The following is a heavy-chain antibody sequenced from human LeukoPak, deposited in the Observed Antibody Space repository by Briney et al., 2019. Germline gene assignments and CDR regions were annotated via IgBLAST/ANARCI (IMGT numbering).Heavy chain of an antibody. V-gene: IGHV3-7*01. CDR1: GFTFSNYW. D-gene: IGHD6-13*01. CDR2: IKQDGSEK. J-gene: IGHJ4*02. Sequence: GGSLRLSCAASGFTFSNYWMSWVRQAPGKGLEWVANIKQDGSEKYYVDSVKGRFTISRDNAKNSLYLQMNSLRAEDTAVYYCARFDGYSSSWSFDCWGQGTLVTVSS. CDR3: ARFDGYSSSWSFDC.